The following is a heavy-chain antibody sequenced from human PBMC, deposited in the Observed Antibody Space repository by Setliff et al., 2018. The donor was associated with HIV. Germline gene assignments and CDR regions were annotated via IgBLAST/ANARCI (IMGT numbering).Heavy chain of an antibody. CDR2: IVDSGST. J-gene: IGHJ4*02. Sequence: PSETLSLTCTLYGGSLTNYYWTWIRQSPGEGLEWIGEIVDSGSTTYNPSLESRVTISVDPSKNQFSLKVSSVTAADTAVYYCARVGMTTTYYWGQGTLVTVSS. CDR3: ARVGMTTTYY. V-gene: IGHV4-59*12. CDR1: GGSLTNYY. D-gene: IGHD4-4*01.